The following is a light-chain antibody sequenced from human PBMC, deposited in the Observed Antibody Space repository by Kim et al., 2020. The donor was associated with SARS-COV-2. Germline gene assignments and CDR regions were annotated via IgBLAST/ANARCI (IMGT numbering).Light chain of an antibody. CDR3: QQYKNWPRT. Sequence: EIVMTQSPATLSVSPGERATLSCRASQSLSRTLAWYQQIPGQAPRLLIYDAYTRATGIPARFSGSGSGTEFTLTISSLQSEDFAVYYCQQYKNWPRTFGQGTKVDIK. CDR2: DAY. CDR1: QSLSRT. J-gene: IGKJ1*01. V-gene: IGKV3-15*01.